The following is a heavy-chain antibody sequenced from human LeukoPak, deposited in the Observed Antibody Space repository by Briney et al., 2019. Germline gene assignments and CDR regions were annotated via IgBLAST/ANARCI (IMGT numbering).Heavy chain of an antibody. D-gene: IGHD2-15*01. CDR3: ASRYCSGGSCSVY. V-gene: IGHV3-53*01. CDR2: IYSGGST. J-gene: IGHJ4*02. CDR1: GFTVSSNY. Sequence: GGSLRLSCAASGFTVSSNYMSWVRQAPGKGLEWVSVIYSGGSTYYADSVKGRFTISRDNSKNTLYLQMNSLRAEDTAVYYCASRYCSGGSCSVYWGQGTLVTVSS.